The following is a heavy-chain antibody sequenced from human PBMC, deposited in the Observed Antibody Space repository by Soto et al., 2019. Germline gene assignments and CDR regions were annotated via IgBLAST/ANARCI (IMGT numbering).Heavy chain of an antibody. D-gene: IGHD3-16*01. CDR2: MNPNSGNT. CDR3: FLWVPFHLGEPPHY. J-gene: IGHJ4*02. V-gene: IGHV1-8*01. CDR1: GYTFTSDD. Sequence: QVQLVQSGAEVKKPGASVKVSCKASGYTFTSDDINWVRQATGQGLEWMGWMNPNSGNTGYAQKFQGRVTVTRNTTISTAYMELSSLRSEDSAVYYCFLWVPFHLGEPPHYWGQGTLVTVSS.